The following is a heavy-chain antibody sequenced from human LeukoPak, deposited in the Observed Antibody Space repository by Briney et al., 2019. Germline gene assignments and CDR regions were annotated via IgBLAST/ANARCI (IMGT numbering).Heavy chain of an antibody. CDR1: GGSISSYY. D-gene: IGHD4-17*01. Sequence: SETLSLTCTVSGGSISSYYWGWIRQPPGKGLEWIGYIYYSGSTNYNPSLKSRVTISVDTSKNQFSLKLSSVTAADTAVYYCARAGGDYVRYYYYYYYMDVWGKGTTVTVSS. CDR2: IYYSGST. CDR3: ARAGGDYVRYYYYYYYMDV. V-gene: IGHV4-59*01. J-gene: IGHJ6*03.